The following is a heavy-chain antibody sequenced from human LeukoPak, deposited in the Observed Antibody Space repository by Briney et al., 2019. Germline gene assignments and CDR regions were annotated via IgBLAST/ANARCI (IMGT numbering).Heavy chain of an antibody. V-gene: IGHV3-33*01. CDR1: GFTFSSYG. Sequence: GGSLRLSCAASGFTFSSYGMHWVRQAPGKGLEGVAVIWYDGSNKYYADSVKGRFTISRDNSKNTLYLQMNSLRAEDTAVYYCARDPGITMVRGVIITGPFDYWGQGTLVTVSS. D-gene: IGHD3-10*01. CDR3: ARDPGITMVRGVIITGPFDY. J-gene: IGHJ4*02. CDR2: IWYDGSNK.